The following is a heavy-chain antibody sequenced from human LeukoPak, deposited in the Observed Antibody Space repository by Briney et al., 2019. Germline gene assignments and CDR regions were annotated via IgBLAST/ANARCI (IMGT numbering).Heavy chain of an antibody. CDR3: ARGGARGGSCSFDY. D-gene: IGHD2-15*01. CDR1: RFTFSSYS. Sequence: GGSLRLSCAASRFTFSSYSMNWVRRAPGKGLEWVSSISSSSSYIYYADSVKGRFTISRDNAKNSLYLQMNSLRAEDTAVYYCARGGARGGSCSFDYWGQGTLVTVSS. V-gene: IGHV3-21*01. CDR2: ISSSSSYI. J-gene: IGHJ4*02.